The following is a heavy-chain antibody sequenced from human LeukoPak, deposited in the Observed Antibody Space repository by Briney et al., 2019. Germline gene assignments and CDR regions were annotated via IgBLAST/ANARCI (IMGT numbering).Heavy chain of an antibody. J-gene: IGHJ3*02. CDR1: GYTFTSYD. D-gene: IGHD2-15*01. CDR3: ARDPGGRGTFDI. V-gene: IGHV1-18*01. CDR2: INPYNGDT. Sequence: ASVKVSCKASGYTFTSYDINWVRQATGQGLEWMGWINPYNGDTKYSQKLQVRVTMTTDISTSTAYMELRSLTSDDTAVYYCARDPGGRGTFDIWGLRTMVTVSS.